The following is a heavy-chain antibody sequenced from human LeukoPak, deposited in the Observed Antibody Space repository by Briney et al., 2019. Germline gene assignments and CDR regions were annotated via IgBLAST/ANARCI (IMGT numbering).Heavy chain of an antibody. D-gene: IGHD6-13*01. CDR2: ISSSSSYI. CDR3: ASMSLYSSSWYGGRDDAFDI. V-gene: IGHV3-21*01. J-gene: IGHJ3*02. CDR1: GFTFSYYS. Sequence: GGSLRLSCAASGFTFSYYSMNWVRQAPGKGLEWVSSISSSSSYIYYADSVKGRFTISRDNAKNSLYLQMNSLRAEDTAVYYCASMSLYSSSWYGGRDDAFDIWGQGTMVTVSS.